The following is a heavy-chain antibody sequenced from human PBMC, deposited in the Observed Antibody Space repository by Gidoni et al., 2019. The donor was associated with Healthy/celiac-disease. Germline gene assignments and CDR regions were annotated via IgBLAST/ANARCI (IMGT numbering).Heavy chain of an antibody. CDR3: TTALLWFRDTDGMDV. J-gene: IGHJ6*02. CDR2: IKSKTDGGTT. V-gene: IGHV3-15*01. Sequence: EVQLVESGGGLVKPGGSLRLSCAASGFTFSNAWMSWVRQAPGKGLEWVGRIKSKTDGGTTDYAAPVKGRFTISRDDSKNTLYLQMNSLKTEDTAVYYCTTALLWFRDTDGMDVWGQGTTVTVSS. CDR1: GFTFSNAW. D-gene: IGHD3-10*01.